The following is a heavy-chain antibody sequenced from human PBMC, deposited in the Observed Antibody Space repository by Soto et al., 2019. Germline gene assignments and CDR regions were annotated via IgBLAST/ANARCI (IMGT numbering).Heavy chain of an antibody. V-gene: IGHV4-34*01. D-gene: IGHD2-15*01. CDR2: INHSGST. Sequence: PSETLSLTCAVYGGSFSGYYWSWIRQPPGKGLEWIGEINHSGSTNYNPSLKSRVTISVDTSKNQFSLKLSSVTAADTAVYYCARYCSGGSCYGGGWFDPWGQGALVTSPQ. J-gene: IGHJ5*02. CDR3: ARYCSGGSCYGGGWFDP. CDR1: GGSFSGYY.